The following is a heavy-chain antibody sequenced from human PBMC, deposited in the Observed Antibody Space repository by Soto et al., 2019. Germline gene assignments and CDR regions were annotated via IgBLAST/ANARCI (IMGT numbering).Heavy chain of an antibody. V-gene: IGHV4-59*08. CDR1: GASISRYY. D-gene: IGHD1-1*01. Sequence: SETLPLTCTVSGASISRYYWSWIRQPPGKGLEWIGYVHYSGSTSYNPSLKSRVTISIDMSKTHFSLKLTSVTAADTAVYYCARHPTAYFDYWGQGALVTVSS. CDR2: VHYSGST. J-gene: IGHJ4*02. CDR3: ARHPTAYFDY.